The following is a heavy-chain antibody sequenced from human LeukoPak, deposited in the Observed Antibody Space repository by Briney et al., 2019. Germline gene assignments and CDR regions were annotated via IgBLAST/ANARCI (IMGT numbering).Heavy chain of an antibody. Sequence: GGSLRLSCAASEFSVGSNYAMSWVRQAPGRGLEWVSAISADARSTYHADSVKGRFTISRDNAKNSLYLQMNSLRAEDTAVYYCASVRYYYDSSGYGAFDIWGQGTMVTVSS. V-gene: IGHV3-23*01. D-gene: IGHD3-22*01. CDR3: ASVRYYYDSSGYGAFDI. CDR2: ISADARST. J-gene: IGHJ3*02. CDR1: EFSVGSNYA.